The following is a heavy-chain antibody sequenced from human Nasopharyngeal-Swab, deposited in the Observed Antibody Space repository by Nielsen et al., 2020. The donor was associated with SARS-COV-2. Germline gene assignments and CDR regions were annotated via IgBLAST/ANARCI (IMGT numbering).Heavy chain of an antibody. J-gene: IGHJ4*02. D-gene: IGHD5-24*01. CDR1: GDTFTGYY. CDR3: ARGGRDGYKNSFDY. Sequence: ASVKVSCKAAGDTFTGYYMHWVRQAPGQGLEWMGWINPNSGGTNYAQKFQGRVTMTRDTSISTAYMELSRLRSDDTAVYYCARGGRDGYKNSFDYWGQGTLVTVSS. V-gene: IGHV1-2*02. CDR2: INPNSGGT.